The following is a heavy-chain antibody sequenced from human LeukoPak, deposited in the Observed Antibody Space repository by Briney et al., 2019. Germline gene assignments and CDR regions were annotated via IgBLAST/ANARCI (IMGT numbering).Heavy chain of an antibody. Sequence: GGSLRLSCAASGFTFSSYAMHWVRQAPGKGLEWVAVISYDGSNKYYADSVKGRFTISRDNSKNTLYLQMNSLRAEDTAVYYCARDIVLMVYGQESDDYYGMDVWGQGTTVPVSS. V-gene: IGHV3-30-3*01. J-gene: IGHJ6*02. D-gene: IGHD2-8*01. CDR1: GFTFSSYA. CDR3: ARDIVLMVYGQESDDYYGMDV. CDR2: ISYDGSNK.